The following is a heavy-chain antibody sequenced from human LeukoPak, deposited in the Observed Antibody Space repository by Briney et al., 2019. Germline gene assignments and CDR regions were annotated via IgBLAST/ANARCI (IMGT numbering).Heavy chain of an antibody. CDR2: IIPILGIA. V-gene: IGHV1-69*04. J-gene: IGHJ4*02. D-gene: IGHD4-23*01. CDR1: GGTFSSYA. CDR3: ASVDYGGKYYFDY. Sequence: APVKVSCKASGGTFSSYAISWVRQAPGQGLEWMGRIIPILGIANYPQKFQGRVTLTADKSTSTAYMELSSLRSEDTAVYYCASVDYGGKYYFDYWGQGALVTVSS.